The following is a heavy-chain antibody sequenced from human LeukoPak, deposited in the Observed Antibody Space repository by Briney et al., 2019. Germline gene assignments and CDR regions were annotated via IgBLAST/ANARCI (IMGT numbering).Heavy chain of an antibody. D-gene: IGHD3-22*01. Sequence: NPSETLSLTCTVSGGSISSSSDYWGRIRQPPGKGLEWVGSIFYSGSTYYNPSLKSRVTISVDTSKNQFSLKLYSVTAADTAVYYCARQSDYYDSSGFHYYDMDVWGQGTTVTVSS. CDR3: ARQSDYYDSSGFHYYDMDV. V-gene: IGHV4-39*01. CDR1: GGSISSSSDY. CDR2: IFYSGST. J-gene: IGHJ6*02.